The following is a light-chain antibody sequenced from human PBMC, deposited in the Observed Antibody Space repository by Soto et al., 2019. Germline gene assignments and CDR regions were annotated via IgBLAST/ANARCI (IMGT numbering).Light chain of an antibody. J-gene: IGLJ2*01. CDR2: GDI. CDR3: QSYDSSLSISV. CDR1: SSNIGAGYD. V-gene: IGLV1-40*01. Sequence: QLVLTQPPSVSGAPGQRVSISCTGTSSNIGAGYDVHWYQHLPGTAPKLLIFGDINRPSGVPDRFSGSKSGTSASLAITGLQAEDEADYYCQSYDSSLSISVFGGGTRSPS.